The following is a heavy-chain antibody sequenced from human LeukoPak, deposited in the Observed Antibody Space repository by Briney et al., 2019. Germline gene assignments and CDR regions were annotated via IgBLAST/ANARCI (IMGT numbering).Heavy chain of an antibody. CDR1: GFTFSNYA. D-gene: IGHD1-1*01. Sequence: GGSLRLSCAASGFTFSNYAMSWVRQAPGMGLEWLSYVSGSGGATYYAASVKGRFTISRDNSKNTVYLQMGSLRAEDTAVYYCAKNRGGTYKYYVDVWGNGTTVTVSS. CDR2: VSGSGGAT. CDR3: AKNRGGTYKYYVDV. V-gene: IGHV3-23*01. J-gene: IGHJ6*03.